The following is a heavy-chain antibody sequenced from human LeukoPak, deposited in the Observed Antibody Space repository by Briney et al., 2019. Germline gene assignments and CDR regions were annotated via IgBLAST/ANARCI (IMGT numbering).Heavy chain of an antibody. CDR2: IIPIFGTA. CDR3: ARDKNAYYYDETGAFDI. V-gene: IGHV1-69*05. Sequence: ASVKVSCKASGGTFSGYAISWVRQAPGQGLEWMGRIIPIFGTANYAQKFQGRVTITTDESTSTAYMELSSLRSEDTAVYYCARDKNAYYYDETGAFDIWGQGTMVTVSS. J-gene: IGHJ3*02. CDR1: GGTFSGYA. D-gene: IGHD3-22*01.